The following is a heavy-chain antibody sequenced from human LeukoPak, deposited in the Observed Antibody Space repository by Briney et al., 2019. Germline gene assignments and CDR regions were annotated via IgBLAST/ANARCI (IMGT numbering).Heavy chain of an antibody. CDR2: INPSGGGT. CDR1: GYTFTSYY. CDR3: ARFHSSLHTAGDY. J-gene: IGHJ4*02. D-gene: IGHD5-18*01. Sequence: ASVKVSCKASGYTFTSYYMHWVRQAPGQGLEWMGIINPSGGGTSYAQNFQGRVAMTRDTSTSTVYMELSSLKSEDTAVYYCARFHSSLHTAGDYWGQRTLVTVSS. V-gene: IGHV1-46*01.